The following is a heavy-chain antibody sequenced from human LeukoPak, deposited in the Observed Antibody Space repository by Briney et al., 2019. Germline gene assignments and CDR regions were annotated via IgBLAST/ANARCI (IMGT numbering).Heavy chain of an antibody. J-gene: IGHJ4*02. CDR2: INHSGST. CDR1: IGSFRGYY. CDR3: ARRLPYGSGSYGY. V-gene: IGHV4-34*01. Sequence: PSETLSLTCAVYIGSFRGYYWRWIRQPPGKGLEWIGEINHSGSTNYTPSLKSRVTISVDTSKNQFSLKLSSVTAADTSVYYCARRLPYGSGSYGYWGQGTLVTVSS. D-gene: IGHD3-10*01.